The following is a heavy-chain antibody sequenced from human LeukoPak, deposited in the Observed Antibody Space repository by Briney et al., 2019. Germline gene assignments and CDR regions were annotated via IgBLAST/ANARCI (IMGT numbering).Heavy chain of an antibody. CDR1: GFTVSGNY. D-gene: IGHD6-13*01. CDR2: IYSGGNI. Sequence: GGSLRLSCAASGFTVSGNYMSWVRQAPGKGLEWVSVIYSGGNIYYADSVKGRFTISRDISRSTLYLQMNSLRAEDTAVYYCAGAHSSSWSVFWGRGTLVTVSS. V-gene: IGHV3-53*01. J-gene: IGHJ5*01. CDR3: AGAHSSSWSVF.